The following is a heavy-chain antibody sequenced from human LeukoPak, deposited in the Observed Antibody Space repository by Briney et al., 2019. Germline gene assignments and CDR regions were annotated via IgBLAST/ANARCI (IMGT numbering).Heavy chain of an antibody. D-gene: IGHD2-2*01. Sequence: PGGSLRLSCAASGFIFSSYEMNWVRQAPGKGLEWVSYIGVSGSTMYYAESVKGRFTISRDNAKNSLYLQMNSLRAEDTAVYYCARERYCSSTSCPHGDLDYWGQGTLVSVSS. J-gene: IGHJ4*02. V-gene: IGHV3-48*03. CDR2: IGVSGSTM. CDR3: ARERYCSSTSCPHGDLDY. CDR1: GFIFSSYE.